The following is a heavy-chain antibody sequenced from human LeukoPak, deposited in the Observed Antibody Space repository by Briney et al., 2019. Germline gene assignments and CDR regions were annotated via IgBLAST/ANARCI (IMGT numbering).Heavy chain of an antibody. V-gene: IGHV3-66*01. D-gene: IGHD6-13*01. CDR1: GFSVSSKL. CDR3: ARGIAAAGIEGVFDD. Sequence: GGSVPHLRAASGFSVSSKLWSWVRQAPGKGLEWVSVIYSGGNTHYADSVKGRFTFSRDNSKNTLYLQMNSLRAEDTAVYYCARGIAAAGIEGVFDDWGQGTLVTVSS. J-gene: IGHJ4*03. CDR2: IYSGGNT.